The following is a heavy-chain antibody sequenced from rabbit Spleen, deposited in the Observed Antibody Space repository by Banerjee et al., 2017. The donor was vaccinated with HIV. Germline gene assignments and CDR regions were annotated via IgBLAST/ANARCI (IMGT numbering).Heavy chain of an antibody. Sequence: EQLEESGGGLVKPEGSLTLTCKASGFSFSSAYWICWVHQAPGKGLEWIACIYTGSTGSAYYATWAKGRFTVSKTSSTTVTLQMTSLTAADTATYFCARDDSNAYAYSIWGQGTLVTVS. CDR2: IYTGSTGSA. CDR1: GFSFSSAYW. D-gene: IGHD6-1*01. V-gene: IGHV1S45*01. J-gene: IGHJ3*01. CDR3: ARDDSNAYAYSI.